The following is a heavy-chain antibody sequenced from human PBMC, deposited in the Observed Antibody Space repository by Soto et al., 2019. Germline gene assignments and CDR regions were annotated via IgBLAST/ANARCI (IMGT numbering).Heavy chain of an antibody. V-gene: IGHV3-23*01. Sequence: EVQLLESGGGLVQPGGSLRLSCAASGFTFSSYAMSWVRQAPGKGLEWVSAISGSGGSTYYADSVKGQFTISRDNSKNTLYLQMNSLRAEDTAVYYCAKDTSISGYFLKPAFDIWGQGTMVTVSS. CDR2: ISGSGGST. CDR1: GFTFSSYA. J-gene: IGHJ3*02. D-gene: IGHD5-12*01. CDR3: AKDTSISGYFLKPAFDI.